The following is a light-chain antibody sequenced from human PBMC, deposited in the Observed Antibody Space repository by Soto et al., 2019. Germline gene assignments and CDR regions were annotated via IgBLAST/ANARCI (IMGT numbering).Light chain of an antibody. Sequence: QSVLTQPPSASGTPGQRVTISCSGSSSNIGRNYVFWFQQLPGRAPKLLIYNSNQRPSGVPDRFSGSKSGTSASLAISGLRSGDEADYYCATWDDSLSAVVFGGGTKVTVL. CDR1: SSNIGRNY. CDR2: NSN. CDR3: ATWDDSLSAVV. J-gene: IGLJ2*01. V-gene: IGLV1-47*01.